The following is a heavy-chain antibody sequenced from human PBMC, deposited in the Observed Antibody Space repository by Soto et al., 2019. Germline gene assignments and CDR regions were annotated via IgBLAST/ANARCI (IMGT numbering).Heavy chain of an antibody. J-gene: IGHJ6*02. V-gene: IGHV5-51*01. CDR2: IYPGDSDT. CDR3: ARWLAAAGTFLVNNYGMDV. Sequence: GESLKISCKGSGYSFTSYWIGWVRQMPGKGLEWMGIIYPGDSDTRYSPSFQGQVTISADKSISTAYLQWSSLKASDTAMYYCARWLAAAGTFLVNNYGMDVWGQGTTVTVSS. D-gene: IGHD6-13*01. CDR1: GYSFTSYW.